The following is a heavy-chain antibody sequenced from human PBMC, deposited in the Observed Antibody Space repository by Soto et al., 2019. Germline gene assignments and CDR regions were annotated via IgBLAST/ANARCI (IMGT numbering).Heavy chain of an antibody. D-gene: IGHD3-10*01. CDR1: GGTFSSYT. Sequence: QVQLVQSGAEVKKPGSSVKVSCKASGGTFSSYTISWVRQAPGQGLEWMGRIIPILGIANYAQKVQGRVTITADKSTSTAYMDLSSLSSEDTAVYYCARFRGSYGMDVWGQGTTVTVSS. J-gene: IGHJ6*02. CDR2: IIPILGIA. V-gene: IGHV1-69*02. CDR3: ARFRGSYGMDV.